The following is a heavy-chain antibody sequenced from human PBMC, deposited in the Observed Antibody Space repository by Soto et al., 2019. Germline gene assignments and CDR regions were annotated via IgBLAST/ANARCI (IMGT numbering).Heavy chain of an antibody. D-gene: IGHD5-18*01. CDR1: GFTFSSYS. Sequence: PGGSLRLSCAASGFTFSSYSMNWVRQAPGKGLEWVSSISSSSSYIYYADSVKGRFTISRDNAKNSLYLQMNSLRAEDTAVYYCARDSPPPRGYSYVPAWYGMDVWGQGTTVTVSS. CDR3: ARDSPPPRGYSYVPAWYGMDV. J-gene: IGHJ6*02. CDR2: ISSSSSYI. V-gene: IGHV3-21*01.